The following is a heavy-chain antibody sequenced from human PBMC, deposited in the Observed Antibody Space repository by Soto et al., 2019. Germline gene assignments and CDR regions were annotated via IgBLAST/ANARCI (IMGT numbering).Heavy chain of an antibody. D-gene: IGHD6-19*01. J-gene: IGHJ4*02. V-gene: IGHV4-38-2*01. Sequence: SETLSLTCAVSGYSISSGYYWGWIRQPPGKGLEWIGSIYHSGSTYYNPSLKSRVTISVDTSKNKFSLKLSSVTAADTAVYYCARQWLGYFDYWGQGTLVTVS. CDR3: ARQWLGYFDY. CDR1: GYSISSGYY. CDR2: IYHSGST.